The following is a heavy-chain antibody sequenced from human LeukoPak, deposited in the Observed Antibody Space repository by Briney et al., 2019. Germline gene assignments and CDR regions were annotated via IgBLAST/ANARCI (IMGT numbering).Heavy chain of an antibody. Sequence: GESLKISCKGSGYSLTSYWIGWVRQMPGKGLEWMGIIYPGDSDTRYSPSFQGQVTISADKSISTAYLQWSSLKASDTTMYYCARRGGYCSSTSCYYFDYWGQGTLVTVSS. CDR1: GYSLTSYW. J-gene: IGHJ4*02. CDR2: IYPGDSDT. V-gene: IGHV5-51*01. D-gene: IGHD2-2*03. CDR3: ARRGGYCSSTSCYYFDY.